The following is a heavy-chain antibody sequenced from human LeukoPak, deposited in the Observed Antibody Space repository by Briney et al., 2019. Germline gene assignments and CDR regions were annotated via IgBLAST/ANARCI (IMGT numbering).Heavy chain of an antibody. CDR3: ARHVIGRWLGDDYSYYVDV. V-gene: IGHV4-34*01. Sequence: SETLSLTCAVYGGSFSGYHWSWIRQPPGKGLEWIGEIDRYGTTNYNPSLKSRVTISVDTSKNQFSLTLSSVTAADTAVYYCARHVIGRWLGDDYSYYVDVWGKGTTVTISS. CDR2: IDRYGTT. CDR1: GGSFSGYH. D-gene: IGHD3-10*01. J-gene: IGHJ6*03.